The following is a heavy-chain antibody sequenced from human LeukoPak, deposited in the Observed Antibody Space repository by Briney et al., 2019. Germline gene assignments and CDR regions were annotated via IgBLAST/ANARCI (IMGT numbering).Heavy chain of an antibody. V-gene: IGHV1-24*01. Sequence: ASVKVSCKVSGYTLTELSMHWVRQAPGKGLEWMGGFDPEDGETIYAQKFQGRVTMTEDTSTDTAYMELSSLRSEDTAVYYCAIRGYRGYYFDYWGQGTLVTVSP. CDR3: AIRGYRGYYFDY. CDR2: FDPEDGET. J-gene: IGHJ4*02. CDR1: GYTLTELS. D-gene: IGHD5-18*01.